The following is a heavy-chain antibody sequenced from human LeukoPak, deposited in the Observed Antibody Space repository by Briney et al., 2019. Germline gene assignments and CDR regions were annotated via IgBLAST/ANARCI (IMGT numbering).Heavy chain of an antibody. CDR2: INPSDGST. D-gene: IGHD4-17*01. J-gene: IGHJ2*01. CDR1: GYTFTSYY. Sequence: GASVKVSCKSSGYTFTSYYMHWVRQAPGQGLQWMGIINPSDGSTTSAQKFQGRVTMTRDTSTSTVHMELSSLRSEDTAVYYCARVNYGDYWYFDLWGRGTLVTVSS. CDR3: ARVNYGDYWYFDL. V-gene: IGHV1-46*03.